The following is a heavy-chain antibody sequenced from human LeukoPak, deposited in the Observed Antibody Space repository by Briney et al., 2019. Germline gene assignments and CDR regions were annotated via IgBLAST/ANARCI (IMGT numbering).Heavy chain of an antibody. D-gene: IGHD3-10*01. CDR1: GFTFGSYW. Sequence: GGSLRLSCAASGFTFGSYWMNWVRQAPGKGLEWVADINEDGSGKYYVDSVKGRFTISRDNAKYLVYLQMNSLRAEDTAVYYCAREGYYGSGSPPSLYFDYWGQGTLVTVSS. CDR2: INEDGSGK. CDR3: AREGYYGSGSPPSLYFDY. J-gene: IGHJ4*02. V-gene: IGHV3-7*01.